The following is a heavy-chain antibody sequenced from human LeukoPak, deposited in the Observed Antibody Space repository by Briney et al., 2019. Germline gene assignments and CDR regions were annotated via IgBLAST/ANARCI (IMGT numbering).Heavy chain of an antibody. V-gene: IGHV4-34*01. CDR2: INHSGST. D-gene: IGHD5-18*01. CDR1: GGSFSGYY. J-gene: IGHJ6*02. Sequence: SETLSLTCAVYGGSFSGYYWSWIRQPPGKGLEWIGEINHSGSTNYNPSLKSRVTISVDTSKNQFSLKLSSVTAADTAVYYCAREEGYSYGNAAYYYYGMDVWGQGTTVTVSS. CDR3: AREEGYSYGNAAYYYYGMDV.